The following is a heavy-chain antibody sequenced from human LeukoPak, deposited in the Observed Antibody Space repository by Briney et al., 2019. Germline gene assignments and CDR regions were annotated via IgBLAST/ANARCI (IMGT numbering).Heavy chain of an antibody. D-gene: IGHD5-12*01. CDR3: ASITRDGYSGYGIWFDY. Sequence: GGSLRLSCAASGFRFSSYAMSWVRQAPGKGLEWVSAISGSGVSTYYADSVKGRFTVSRDNSKNTLYLQMNSLRAEDTAVYYCASITRDGYSGYGIWFDYWGQGTLVTVSS. CDR1: GFRFSSYA. V-gene: IGHV3-23*01. CDR2: ISGSGVST. J-gene: IGHJ4*02.